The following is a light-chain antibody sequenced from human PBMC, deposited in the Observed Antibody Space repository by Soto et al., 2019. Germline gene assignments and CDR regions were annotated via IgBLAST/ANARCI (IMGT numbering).Light chain of an antibody. CDR1: QSVSSSY. CDR3: QQYETSLPWT. CDR2: GVS. Sequence: EIVLTQSPGTLSLFPGERATLSCRASQSVSSSYLAWYQQKPGQAPRLLIYGVSSRATGIPDRFSGSGSGTDFTLTISGLEPEDFAVYYCQQYETSLPWTFGQGTKVEIK. V-gene: IGKV3-20*01. J-gene: IGKJ1*01.